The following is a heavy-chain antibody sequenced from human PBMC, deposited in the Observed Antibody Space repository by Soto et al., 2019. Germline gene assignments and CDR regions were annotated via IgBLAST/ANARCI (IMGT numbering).Heavy chain of an antibody. D-gene: IGHD3-22*01. CDR2: IYPGDSDT. J-gene: IGHJ2*01. V-gene: IGHV5-51*01. CDR1: GYSFTSYW. CDR3: ARRLPPTYYYDSSGSPNWYFDL. Sequence: GESLKISCKGSGYSFTSYWIGWVRQMPGKGLEWMGIIYPGDSDTRYSPSFQGQVTISAEKSISTAYLQWSSLKASDTAMYYCARRLPPTYYYDSSGSPNWYFDLWGRGTLVTVSS.